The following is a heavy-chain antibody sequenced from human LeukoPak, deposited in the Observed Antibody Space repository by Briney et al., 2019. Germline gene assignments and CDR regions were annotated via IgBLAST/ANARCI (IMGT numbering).Heavy chain of an antibody. D-gene: IGHD2-2*01. CDR3: ARDRDPYCSSTSCYSGAYGMDV. V-gene: IGHV3-11*04. J-gene: IGHJ6*02. CDR1: GFTFSDYY. CDR2: ITNRGDTV. Sequence: GGSLRLSCAASGFTFSDYYMTWVRQAPGKGLEWLSYITNRGDTVFYADSVKGRFTVSRDNAKNSLYLQMNSLRAEDTAVYYCARDRDPYCSSTSCYSGAYGMDVWGQGTTVTVSS.